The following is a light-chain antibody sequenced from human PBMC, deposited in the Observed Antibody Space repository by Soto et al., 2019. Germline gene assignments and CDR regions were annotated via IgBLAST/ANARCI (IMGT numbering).Light chain of an antibody. Sequence: IVLTQSPGSLSLYPGERATLSCRASQGVSSSYLAWYQQKPGQAPRLLIYGAFTMATGIPDRFSGRESGTDFTLTINILEPEDFAVYDCQQYDSSPYTFGQGTKMEIK. V-gene: IGKV3-20*01. CDR2: GAF. CDR3: QQYDSSPYT. CDR1: QGVSSSY. J-gene: IGKJ2*01.